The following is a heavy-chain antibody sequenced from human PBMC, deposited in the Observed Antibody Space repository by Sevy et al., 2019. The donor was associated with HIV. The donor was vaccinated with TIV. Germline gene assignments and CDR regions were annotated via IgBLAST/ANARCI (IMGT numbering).Heavy chain of an antibody. CDR1: GFTFSNAW. CDR2: IKSKTDGGTT. Sequence: GGSLRLSCAASGFTFSNAWMSWVRQAPGKGLEWVGRIKSKTDGGTTDYAAPVKGRFTISRDDSTNTLYLQMNSLKTEDTAIYYCITDRLLWFGELLDFDYWGQGPLVTVSS. J-gene: IGHJ4*02. CDR3: ITDRLLWFGELLDFDY. V-gene: IGHV3-15*01. D-gene: IGHD3-10*01.